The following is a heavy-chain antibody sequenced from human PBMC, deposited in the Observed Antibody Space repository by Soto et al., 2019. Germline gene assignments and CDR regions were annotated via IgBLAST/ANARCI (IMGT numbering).Heavy chain of an antibody. Sequence: EVQLLESGGGLVQPGGSLRLSCAASGFIFRNYAMSWVRQPPGKGLEWVSGIGGPGTDTYYADSVRGRFTISRDNSKNTLYLQMNSLRAEDTAVYYCAKDLHYHNYWGQGTLVTVSS. CDR2: IGGPGTDT. CDR1: GFIFRNYA. V-gene: IGHV3-23*01. D-gene: IGHD3-9*01. CDR3: AKDLHYHNY. J-gene: IGHJ4*02.